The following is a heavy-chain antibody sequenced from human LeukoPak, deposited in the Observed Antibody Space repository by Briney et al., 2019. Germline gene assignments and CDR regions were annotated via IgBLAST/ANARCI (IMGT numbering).Heavy chain of an antibody. J-gene: IGHJ4*02. CDR1: GGSISSSSYY. CDR3: ARQGGYSSGWYNDY. D-gene: IGHD6-19*01. V-gene: IGHV4-39*01. CDR2: FYYSGST. Sequence: SETLSLTCTVSGGSISSSSYYWGWIRQPPGKGLEWIGSFYYSGSTYYNPSLKSRVTISVDTSKNQFSLKLSSVTAADTAVYYCARQGGYSSGWYNDYWGQGTLVTVSS.